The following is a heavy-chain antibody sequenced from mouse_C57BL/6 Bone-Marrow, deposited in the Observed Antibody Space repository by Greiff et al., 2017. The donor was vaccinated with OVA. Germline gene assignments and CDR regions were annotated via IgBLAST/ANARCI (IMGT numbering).Heavy chain of an antibody. Sequence: EVQLQQSGGGLVQPGGSMKLSCAASGFTFSDAWMDWVRQSPEKGLEWVAEIRNKANNHATYYAESVKGRFTISRDDSKSSVYLQMNSLRAEDTGIYYCTRIYYGFAYWGQGTLVTVSA. V-gene: IGHV6-6*01. D-gene: IGHD1-1*01. J-gene: IGHJ3*01. CDR3: TRIYYGFAY. CDR1: GFTFSDAW. CDR2: IRNKANNHAT.